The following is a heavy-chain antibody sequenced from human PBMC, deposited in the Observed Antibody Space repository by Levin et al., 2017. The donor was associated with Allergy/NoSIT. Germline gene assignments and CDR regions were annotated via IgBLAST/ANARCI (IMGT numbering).Heavy chain of an antibody. CDR2: ISWDGTVT. D-gene: IGHD3-10*01. CDR3: VREEYNNTNMVCDS. Sequence: GGSLRLSCVASGFTFDDHTMHWVRQTPGKGLEWVSLISWDGTVTYYPDSVKGRFTISRDNTKNSLFLHMNSLTSKDTALSYCVREEYNNTNMVCDSWGQGTLVTVSS. CDR1: GFTFDDHT. V-gene: IGHV3-43*01. J-gene: IGHJ4*02.